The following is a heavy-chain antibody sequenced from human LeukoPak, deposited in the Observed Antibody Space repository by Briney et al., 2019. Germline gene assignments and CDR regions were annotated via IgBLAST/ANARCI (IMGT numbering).Heavy chain of an antibody. CDR2: IKSKANSYAT. CDR3: TRGIGYCSGVSCYFDY. J-gene: IGHJ4*02. V-gene: IGHV3-73*01. D-gene: IGHD2-15*01. Sequence: GGSLRLSCAASGFTFSGSAMHWVRQASGKGLEWVGRIKSKANSYATAYAASVKGMFTISREDTKKTAYLQINSPKTEDTAVYYCTRGIGYCSGVSCYFDYWGQGTLVTVSS. CDR1: GFTFSGSA.